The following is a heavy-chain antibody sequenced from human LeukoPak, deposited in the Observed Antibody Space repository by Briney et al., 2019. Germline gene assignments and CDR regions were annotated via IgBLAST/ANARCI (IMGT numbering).Heavy chain of an antibody. J-gene: IGHJ6*02. CDR2: IWYDGSNK. Sequence: GRSLRLSCAASGFTFSSYGMHWVRQAPGKGLEWVAVIWYDGSNKYYADSVKGRFTISRDNSKNTLYLQKNSLRAEDTAVYYCARAVTRPSYYYYGMDVWGQGTTVTVSS. CDR3: ARAVTRPSYYYYGMDV. V-gene: IGHV3-33*01. CDR1: GFTFSSYG. D-gene: IGHD6-6*01.